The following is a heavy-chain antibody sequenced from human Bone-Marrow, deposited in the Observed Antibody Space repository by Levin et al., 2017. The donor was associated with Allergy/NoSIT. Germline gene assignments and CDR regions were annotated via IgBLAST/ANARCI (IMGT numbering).Heavy chain of an antibody. J-gene: IGHJ5*02. CDR1: GFTFSSYS. CDR2: ISSSSSYI. D-gene: IGHD3-10*01. CDR3: ARSSRGVMTYNWFDP. V-gene: IGHV3-21*01. Sequence: ASVKVSCAASGFTFSSYSMNWVRQAPGKGLEWVSSISSSSSYIYYADSVKGRFTISRDNAKNSLYLQMNSLRAEDTAVYYCARSSRGVMTYNWFDPWGQGTLVTVSS.